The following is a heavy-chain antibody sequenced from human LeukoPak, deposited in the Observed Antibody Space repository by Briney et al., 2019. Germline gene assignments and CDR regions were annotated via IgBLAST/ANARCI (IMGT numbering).Heavy chain of an antibody. CDR2: IYYSGST. CDR3: ARDRLGDSSGYRRLYYYGMDV. CDR1: GGSISSGGYY. V-gene: IGHV4-31*03. D-gene: IGHD3-22*01. J-gene: IGHJ6*02. Sequence: PSQTLSLTCTVSGGSISSGGYYWSWIRQHPGKGLEWIGYIYYSGSTYYNPSLKSRVTISVDTSKNQFSLKLSSVTAADTAVYYCARDRLGDSSGYRRLYYYGMDVWGQGTTVTVSS.